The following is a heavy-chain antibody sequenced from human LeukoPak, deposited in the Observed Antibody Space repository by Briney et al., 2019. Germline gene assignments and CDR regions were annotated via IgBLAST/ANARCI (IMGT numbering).Heavy chain of an antibody. CDR3: ARGGYVVGALDY. V-gene: IGHV4-34*01. CDR1: GGSFSNYY. J-gene: IGHJ4*02. CDR2: INHSGST. Sequence: PSETLSLTCAVYGGSFSNYYWSWIRQPPGKGLEWIGEINHSGSTNYNPSLKSRVTISVDTSKNQFSLKLKSVTAADTAVYFCARGGYVVGALDYWGQGALVAVSS. D-gene: IGHD2-15*01.